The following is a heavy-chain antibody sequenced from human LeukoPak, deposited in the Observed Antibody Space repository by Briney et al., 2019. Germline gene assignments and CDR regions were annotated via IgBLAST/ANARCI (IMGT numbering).Heavy chain of an antibody. CDR3: AREGDYGDYHLDY. CDR2: IYYRGST. V-gene: IGHV4-30-4*01. CDR1: GGSISSGDYY. D-gene: IGHD4-17*01. Sequence: SETLSLTCTVSGGSISSGDYYWSWIRQPPGKGLDWIGYIYYRGSTYYNPSLKSRVTISVDTSKNQFSLRLNSVTAADTAVYYCAREGDYGDYHLDYWGQGTLVTVSS. J-gene: IGHJ4*02.